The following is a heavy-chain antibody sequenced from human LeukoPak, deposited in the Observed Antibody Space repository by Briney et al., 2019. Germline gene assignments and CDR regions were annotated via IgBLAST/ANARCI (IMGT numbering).Heavy chain of an antibody. CDR2: IGGSGGST. CDR3: ARGQLWFDY. J-gene: IGHJ5*01. Sequence: GGSLRLSCVASGFTLTNYAMSWVRQAPGQGLERVSPIGGSGGSTYYADSVKGRFTISRDNSKNTLYLQMNSLRVEDTAVYYCARGQLWFDYWGQGTLVTVSS. D-gene: IGHD1-1*01. V-gene: IGHV3-23*01. CDR1: GFTLTNYA.